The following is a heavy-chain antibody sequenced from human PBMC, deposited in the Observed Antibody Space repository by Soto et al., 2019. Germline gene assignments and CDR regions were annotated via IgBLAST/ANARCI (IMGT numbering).Heavy chain of an antibody. J-gene: IGHJ3*02. V-gene: IGHV4-30-2*01. CDR2: IYHSGST. Sequence: SETLSLTCAVSGGSISSGGYSWSWIRQPPGKGLEWIGYIYHSGSTYYNPSLKSRVTISVDRSKNQFSLKLSSVTAADTAVYYCARLTTVTTAFDIWGQGTMVTVSS. D-gene: IGHD4-17*01. CDR3: ARLTTVTTAFDI. CDR1: GGSISSGGYS.